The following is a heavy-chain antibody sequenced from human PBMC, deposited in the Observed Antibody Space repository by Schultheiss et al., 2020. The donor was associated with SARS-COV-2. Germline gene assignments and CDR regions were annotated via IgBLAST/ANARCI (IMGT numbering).Heavy chain of an antibody. CDR2: IYHSGST. CDR1: GGSFSGYY. J-gene: IGHJ5*02. CDR3: ARGQMVVAPRVNWFDP. Sequence: SETLSLTCAVYGGSFSGYYWTWIRQSPEKGMEWIGYIYHSGSTNYNPSLKSRVAMSVDMSKSHFSLKLSSVTAADTAVYYCARGQMVVAPRVNWFDPWGQGTLVTVSS. D-gene: IGHD2-15*01. V-gene: IGHV4-59*12.